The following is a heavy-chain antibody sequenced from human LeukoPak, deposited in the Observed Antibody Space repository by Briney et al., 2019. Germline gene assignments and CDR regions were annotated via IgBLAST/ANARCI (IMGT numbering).Heavy chain of an antibody. CDR3: AREPYCSSTSCYTWFDY. CDR2: TIPIFGTA. J-gene: IGHJ4*02. Sequence: SVKVSCKASGGTFSSYAISWVRQAPGQGLEWMGGTIPIFGTANYAQKFQGRVTITTDESTSTAYMELSSLRSEDTAVYYCAREPYCSSTSCYTWFDYWGQGTLVTVSS. D-gene: IGHD2-2*02. V-gene: IGHV1-69*05. CDR1: GGTFSSYA.